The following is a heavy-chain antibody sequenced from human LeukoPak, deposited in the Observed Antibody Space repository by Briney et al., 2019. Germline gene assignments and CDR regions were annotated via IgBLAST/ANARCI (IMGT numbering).Heavy chain of an antibody. CDR1: GGSISSYY. D-gene: IGHD5-12*01. CDR2: IYYSGST. V-gene: IGHV4-59*01. J-gene: IGHJ6*03. Sequence: SETLSLTCTVSGGSISSYYWSWIRQPPGKGLEWIGYIYYSGSTNYNPSLKSRVTISVDTSKNQFSLTLSSVTAADTAVYYCAREGRGYSGYAHPSRYYYYYMEVWGKGTTVTISS. CDR3: AREGRGYSGYAHPSRYYYYYMEV.